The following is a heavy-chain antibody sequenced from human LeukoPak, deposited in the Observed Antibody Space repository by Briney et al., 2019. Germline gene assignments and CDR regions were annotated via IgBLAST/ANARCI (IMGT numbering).Heavy chain of an antibody. CDR2: IYYSGST. J-gene: IGHJ3*02. CDR3: ARGWPGSNKDGFDI. CDR1: GGSITTSSYY. D-gene: IGHD1/OR15-1a*01. Sequence: PSETLSLTCTVSGGSITTSSYYWGWIRQPPGKGLEWIGIIYYSGSTYYNPSLKSRVTISVDRSKNQFSLKLSSVTAADTAVYYCARGWPGSNKDGFDIWGQGTMVTVSS. V-gene: IGHV4-39*07.